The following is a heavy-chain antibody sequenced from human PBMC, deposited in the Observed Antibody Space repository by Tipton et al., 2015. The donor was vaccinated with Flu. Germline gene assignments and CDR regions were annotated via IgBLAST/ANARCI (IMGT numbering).Heavy chain of an antibody. V-gene: IGHV4-59*01. Sequence: TLSLTCTISGGSMSQYYGSWIRQSPGKGLEWIGYIYYTGNPNYNPSLRSRGTISMDTSKNQVSLKLTSVTAADTAMYYCARQIPAATKGRFDSWGQGILVTVSS. CDR2: IYYTGNP. J-gene: IGHJ5*01. D-gene: IGHD2-2*01. CDR3: ARQIPAATKGRFDS. CDR1: GGSMSQYY.